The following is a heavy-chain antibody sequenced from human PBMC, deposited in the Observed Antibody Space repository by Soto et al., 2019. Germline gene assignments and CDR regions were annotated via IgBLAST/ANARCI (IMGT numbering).Heavy chain of an antibody. Sequence: ASVKVSCKASGYTFTSYAMHWVRQARGQRREWMGWINAGNGNKKYSQKFQGRVTITRDTSASTAYMELSSLRSEDTAVYYCARVAGSSWYGFGDYWGQGTLVTVS. V-gene: IGHV1-3*01. D-gene: IGHD6-13*01. CDR2: INAGNGNK. J-gene: IGHJ4*02. CDR3: ARVAGSSWYGFGDY. CDR1: GYTFTSYA.